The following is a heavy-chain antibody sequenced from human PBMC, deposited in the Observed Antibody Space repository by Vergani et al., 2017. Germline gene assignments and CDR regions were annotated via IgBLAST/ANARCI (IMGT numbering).Heavy chain of an antibody. J-gene: IGHJ6*02. CDR3: AKDRALVVPAAKGMDV. CDR2: ISYDGTQK. Sequence: QVHLVESGGGVVQPGRSLRLSCVVSGFTSSYYGMHWVRQAPGKGLEWVAVISYDGTQKYYADSVKGRFTISRDNSKSTLYLQMNSLRTEDTAVYYCAKDRALVVPAAKGMDVWGQGTTVTVSS. D-gene: IGHD2-2*01. V-gene: IGHV3-30*18. CDR1: GFTSSYYG.